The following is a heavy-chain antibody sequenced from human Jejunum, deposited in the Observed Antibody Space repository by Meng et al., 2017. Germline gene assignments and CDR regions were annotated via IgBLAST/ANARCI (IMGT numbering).Heavy chain of an antibody. J-gene: IGHJ4*02. Sequence: ASVKVSCMASGYTFIGYQMHWVRQAPGQGLEWLGRINTYTGGTNYAQKFQGRVTMTRDTSIRTAYMELSRLTSDDTAVYYCASVWDNGAYAPRHPDYWGQGTLVTGYS. V-gene: IGHV1-2*06. CDR3: ASVWDNGAYAPRHPDY. D-gene: IGHD4-17*01. CDR2: INTYTGGT. CDR1: GYTFIGYQ.